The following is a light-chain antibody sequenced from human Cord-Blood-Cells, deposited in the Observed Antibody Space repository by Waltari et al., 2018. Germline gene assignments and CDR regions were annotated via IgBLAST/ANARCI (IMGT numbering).Light chain of an antibody. CDR3: SSYAGSNNLV. CDR2: EVS. CDR1: SRDVGGSNS. J-gene: IGLJ3*02. Sequence: QSALTQPPPASGSPGQSVTISCTGTSRDVGGSNSVSWYQQHPGKAPKLMIYEVSKRPSGVPDRFSGSKSGNTASLTVSGLQAEDEADYYCSSYAGSNNLVFGGGTKLTVL. V-gene: IGLV2-8*01.